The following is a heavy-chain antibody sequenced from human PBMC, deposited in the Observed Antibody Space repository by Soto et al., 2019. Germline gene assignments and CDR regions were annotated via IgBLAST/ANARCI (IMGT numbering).Heavy chain of an antibody. CDR2: ISGSGRST. V-gene: IGHV3-23*01. CDR1: GFTFSSYA. D-gene: IGHD6-13*01. Sequence: GGSLRLSCAASGFTFSSYAMSWVRQAPGKGLEWVSAISGSGRSTYYADSVKGRFTISRDNSKNTRYLQMNSLKAEDTDVYYCSKAEKQLAYSSSWPFYAFDIWGQGTMVTVSS. CDR3: SKAEKQLAYSSSWPFYAFDI. J-gene: IGHJ3*02.